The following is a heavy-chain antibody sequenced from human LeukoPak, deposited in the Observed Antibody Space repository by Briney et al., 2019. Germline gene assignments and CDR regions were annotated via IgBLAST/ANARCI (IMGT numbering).Heavy chain of an antibody. CDR2: IKHDGSEE. Sequence: GGTLRLSCAAPGFIFSSYWMSWVRQPPGKGLEGVANIKHDGSEEYYVASVKGRFTISRDSAKNSLYLQMNSLRAEDTAVYFFARTRYSAFDIWGQGTMVTVSS. CDR3: ARTRYSAFDI. CDR1: GFIFSSYW. V-gene: IGHV3-7*01. D-gene: IGHD5-12*01. J-gene: IGHJ3*02.